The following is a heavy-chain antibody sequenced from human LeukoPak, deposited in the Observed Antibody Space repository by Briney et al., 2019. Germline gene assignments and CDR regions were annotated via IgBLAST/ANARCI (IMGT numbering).Heavy chain of an antibody. Sequence: SETLSLTCIVSGGSVIGDSHFWVWIRQPPGKGLEWIATMLYTGSTYYNTSLKNRLTMSLDASKNQVSLNLYSVTAADTAVYYCARPDYYDLGYFDFWGQGILVTVSS. J-gene: IGHJ4*02. CDR2: MLYTGST. D-gene: IGHD3-10*02. CDR3: ARPDYYDLGYFDF. V-gene: IGHV4-39*01. CDR1: GGSVIGDSHF.